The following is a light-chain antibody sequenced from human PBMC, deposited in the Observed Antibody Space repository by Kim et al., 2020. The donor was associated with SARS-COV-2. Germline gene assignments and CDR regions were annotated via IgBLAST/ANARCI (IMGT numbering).Light chain of an antibody. Sequence: STLSASVGDRVTITCRASQSISSWLAWYQQKPGKAPKLLIYDASSLESGVPSRFSGSGSGTEFTLTISSLQPDDFATYYCQQRRTFGQGTKVDIK. CDR1: QSISSW. J-gene: IGKJ1*01. CDR2: DAS. V-gene: IGKV1-5*01. CDR3: QQRRT.